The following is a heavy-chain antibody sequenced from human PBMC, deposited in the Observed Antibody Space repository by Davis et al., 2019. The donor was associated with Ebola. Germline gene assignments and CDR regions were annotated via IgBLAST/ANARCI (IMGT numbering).Heavy chain of an antibody. Sequence: GESLKISCAASGSTVSDNFMSWVRQAPGKGLEWVSAISGSGGSTYYADSVKGRFTISRDKSNNTLYLQMNSLRVDDTAVYYCATTQWLREFDNWGQGTLVTVSS. D-gene: IGHD6-19*01. V-gene: IGHV3-23*01. CDR1: GSTVSDNF. CDR3: ATTQWLREFDN. J-gene: IGHJ4*02. CDR2: ISGSGGST.